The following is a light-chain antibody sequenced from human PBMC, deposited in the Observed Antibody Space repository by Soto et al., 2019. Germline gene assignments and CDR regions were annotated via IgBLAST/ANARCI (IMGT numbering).Light chain of an antibody. J-gene: IGKJ5*01. CDR2: AAS. CDR1: QSFTSN. V-gene: IGKV3-15*01. Sequence: EIVLTQSPGTLSLSPGERATLSCGASQSFTSNYLAWYQQKPGQAPRLVIYAASTRATGIPDRFSGSVSGTEFTLTISSLQSEDFAVYYCQQYNEWPPFTFGQGTRLEIK. CDR3: QQYNEWPPFT.